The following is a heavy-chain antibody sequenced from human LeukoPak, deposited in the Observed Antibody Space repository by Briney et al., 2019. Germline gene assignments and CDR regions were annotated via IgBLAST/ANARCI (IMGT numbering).Heavy chain of an antibody. V-gene: IGHV4-61*02. D-gene: IGHD2-8*01. CDR1: GGSISSGSYY. CDR3: ARDGGYCTNGVCSYYFDY. J-gene: IGHJ4*02. Sequence: PSQTLSLTCTVSGGSISSGSYYWSWIRQPAGKGLEWIGRIYTSGSTNYNPSLKSRVTISVDTSKNQFSLKLSSVTAADTAVYYCARDGGYCTNGVCSYYFDYWGQGTLVTVS. CDR2: IYTSGST.